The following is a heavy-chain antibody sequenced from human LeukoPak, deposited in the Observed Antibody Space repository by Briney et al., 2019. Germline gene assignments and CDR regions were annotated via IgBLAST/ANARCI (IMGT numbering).Heavy chain of an antibody. V-gene: IGHV1-18*01. CDR2: ISAYNGNT. J-gene: IGHJ5*02. Sequence: ASVKVSCKASGYTFTSYGISWVRQAPGQGLEWMGWISAYNGNTNYAQKLQGRVTMTTDTSTSTAYMELRSLRSDDTAVYYCARNPHPSHITGTCNWFDPWGQGTLVTVSS. CDR3: ARNPHPSHITGTCNWFDP. D-gene: IGHD1-7*01. CDR1: GYTFTSYG.